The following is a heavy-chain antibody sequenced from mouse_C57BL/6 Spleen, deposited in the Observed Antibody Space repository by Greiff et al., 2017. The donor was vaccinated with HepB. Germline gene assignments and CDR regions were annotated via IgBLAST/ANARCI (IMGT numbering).Heavy chain of an antibody. CDR2: IDPSDSYT. J-gene: IGHJ4*01. V-gene: IGHV1-69*01. D-gene: IGHD1-1*01. CDR1: GYTFTSYW. Sequence: QVQLQQPGAELVMPGASVKLSCKASGYTFTSYWMHWVKQRPGQGLEWIGEIDPSDSYTNYNQKFKGKSTLTVDKSSSTAYMQLSSLTSEDSAVYYCATDGSRDYAMDYWGQGTSVTVSS. CDR3: ATDGSRDYAMDY.